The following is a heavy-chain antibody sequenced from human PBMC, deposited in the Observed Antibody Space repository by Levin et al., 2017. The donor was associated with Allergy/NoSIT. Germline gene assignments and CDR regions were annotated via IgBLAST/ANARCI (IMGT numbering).Heavy chain of an antibody. CDR3: ARGIEWKFNYGCGLDC. J-gene: IGHJ4*02. Sequence: PSQTLSLTCAISGDSVSSNSAAWNWIRQSPSRGLEWLGRTYYRSKWYNDYAISVRSRITVNPDTSKNQFSLQLNSVTPEDTAVYYCARGIEWKFNYGCGLDCWGQGTLVTVSS. D-gene: IGHD3-10*01. V-gene: IGHV6-1*01. CDR1: GDSVSSNSAA. CDR2: TYYRSKWYN.